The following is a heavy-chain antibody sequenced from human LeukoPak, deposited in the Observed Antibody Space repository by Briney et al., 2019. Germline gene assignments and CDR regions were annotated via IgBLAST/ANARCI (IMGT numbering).Heavy chain of an antibody. CDR2: VSYSGST. CDR3: ARGFAGEIRY. CDR1: GGSTSRYY. J-gene: IGHJ4*02. Sequence: SETLSLTCIVFGGSTSRYYWSWVRQPPGKGLEWIGYVSYSGSTNYNPSLKSRVTISVDTSKNQFSLKLSSVTAADTAVYYCARGFAGEIRYWGQGTLVTVSS. D-gene: IGHD3-16*01. V-gene: IGHV4-59*01.